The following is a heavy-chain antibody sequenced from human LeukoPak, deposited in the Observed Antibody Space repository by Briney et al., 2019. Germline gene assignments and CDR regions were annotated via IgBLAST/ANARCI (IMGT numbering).Heavy chain of an antibody. J-gene: IGHJ5*02. CDR1: GLTVSSNY. Sequence: GGSLRLSCAASGLTVSSNYMSWVRQAPGKGLEWVSVIYRGGPTYYADSVKGRFIISRDNSKNTLYLQMNSLRAEDTAVYYCARDSYVDSEAVRWFDPWGQGTLVTVSS. CDR2: IYRGGPT. CDR3: ARDSYVDSEAVRWFDP. V-gene: IGHV3-66*01. D-gene: IGHD4-17*01.